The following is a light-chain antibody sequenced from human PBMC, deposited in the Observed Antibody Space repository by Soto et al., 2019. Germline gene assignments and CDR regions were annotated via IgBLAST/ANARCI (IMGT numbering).Light chain of an antibody. Sequence: DIQVTQSPSSVSASVGDRVTITCRTSQGLVNWLAWYQQKPGKAPKLLIYAASNSQSDVPSRILGTGSRTVFTLTIDNLQPEDFATYYCRQTSRFHLTFDGGTKVEIK. CDR2: AAS. CDR1: QGLVNW. J-gene: IGKJ4*01. CDR3: RQTSRFHLT. V-gene: IGKV1-12*01.